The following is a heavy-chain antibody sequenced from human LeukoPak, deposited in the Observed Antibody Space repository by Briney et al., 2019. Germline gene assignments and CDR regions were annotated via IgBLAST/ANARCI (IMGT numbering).Heavy chain of an antibody. D-gene: IGHD5-24*01. J-gene: IGHJ4*02. Sequence: SETLSLTCAVSGYSISSGYYWGWIRQPPGKGLEWIGSIYHSGSTYYNPSLKSRVTISVDTSKNQFSLKLSSVTAADTAVYYCAREPVEMATHFDYWGQGTLVTVSS. V-gene: IGHV4-38-2*02. CDR3: AREPVEMATHFDY. CDR1: GYSISSGYY. CDR2: IYHSGST.